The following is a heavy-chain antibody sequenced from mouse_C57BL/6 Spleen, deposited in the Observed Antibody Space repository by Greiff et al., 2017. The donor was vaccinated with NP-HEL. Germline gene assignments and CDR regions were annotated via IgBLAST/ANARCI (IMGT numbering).Heavy chain of an antibody. CDR3: TRWGVYYGNLYYYAMDY. V-gene: IGHV5-9-1*02. D-gene: IGHD2-1*01. Sequence: DVMLVESGEGLVKPGGSLKLSCAASGFTFSSYAMSWVRQTPEKRLEWVAYISSGGDYIYYADTVKGRFTISRDNARNTRYLQMSSLKSEDTARYYCTRWGVYYGNLYYYAMDYWGQGTSVTVSS. CDR1: GFTFSSYA. CDR2: ISSGGDYI. J-gene: IGHJ4*01.